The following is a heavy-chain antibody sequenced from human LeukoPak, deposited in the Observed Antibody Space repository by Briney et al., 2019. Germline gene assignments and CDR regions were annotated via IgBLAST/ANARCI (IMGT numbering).Heavy chain of an antibody. Sequence: GASVKVSCKASGYTFTSYYMHWVRQALGQGLEWMGIINPSGGSTSYAQKFQGRVTMTRDTSTSTVYMELSSLRSEDTAVYYCARALYGDHFDYWGQGTLVTVSS. J-gene: IGHJ4*02. CDR2: INPSGGST. CDR3: ARALYGDHFDY. D-gene: IGHD4-17*01. CDR1: GYTFTSYY. V-gene: IGHV1-46*03.